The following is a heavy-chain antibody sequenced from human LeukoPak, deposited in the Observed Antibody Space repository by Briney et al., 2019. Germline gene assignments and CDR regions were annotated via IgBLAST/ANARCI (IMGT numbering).Heavy chain of an antibody. CDR1: GYSISSGYY. CDR3: HGLSMVRGVIQDY. J-gene: IGHJ4*02. Sequence: SETLSLTCAVSGYSISSGYYWCWLRQPPGKGLEWIGSIYHSGSTYYNPSLKSRVTISVDTSKNQFPLKLSSVTAADTAVYYCHGLSMVRGVIQDYWGQGTLVTVSS. CDR2: IYHSGST. V-gene: IGHV4-38-2*01. D-gene: IGHD3-10*01.